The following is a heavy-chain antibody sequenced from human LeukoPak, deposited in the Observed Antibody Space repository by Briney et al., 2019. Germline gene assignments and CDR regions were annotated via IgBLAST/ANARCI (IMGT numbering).Heavy chain of an antibody. V-gene: IGHV1-8*01. CDR1: GYTFTSYD. J-gene: IGHJ6*03. D-gene: IGHD5-12*01. CDR3: ARAGPREPYSGYDLWSVGYYYYYMDV. CDR2: MNPNSGNT. Sequence: ASVKVSCKASGYTFTSYDINWVRQAAGQGLEWMGWMNPNSGNTGYAQKLQGRVTMTTDTSTSTAYMELRSLRSDDTAVYYCARAGPREPYSGYDLWSVGYYYYYMDVWGKGTTVTVSS.